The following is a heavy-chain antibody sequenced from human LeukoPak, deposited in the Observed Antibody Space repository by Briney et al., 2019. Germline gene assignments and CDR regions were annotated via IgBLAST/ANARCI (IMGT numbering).Heavy chain of an antibody. D-gene: IGHD5-24*01. Sequence: GGSLRLSCAVSGFTFSGYEMNWVRQAPGKGLEWVSYISSGGTFIYYADSVKGRFTISRDNAKNSLYLQMNSLRAEDTAVYYCARPGTDGYLPDYWGQGTLVTVSS. CDR2: ISSGGTFI. CDR1: GFTFSGYE. V-gene: IGHV3-48*03. CDR3: ARPGTDGYLPDY. J-gene: IGHJ4*02.